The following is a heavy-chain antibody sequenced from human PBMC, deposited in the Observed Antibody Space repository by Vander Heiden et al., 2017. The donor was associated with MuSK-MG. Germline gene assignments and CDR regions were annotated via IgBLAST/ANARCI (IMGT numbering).Heavy chain of an antibody. CDR2: ISSSGSNI. D-gene: IGHD3-3*01. Sequence: QVQLVESGGGLVKPGGSLRLSCAASGFTLSDYYMNWVRQAPGKGLEWLSYISSSGSNIYYADSVKARVTISRDNAENSLYLQMNSLRVEDTAVYYCARDKVTSCGVVNGWLDPWGQGTMVTVYS. CDR1: GFTLSDYY. J-gene: IGHJ5*02. V-gene: IGHV3-11*04. CDR3: ARDKVTSCGVVNGWLDP.